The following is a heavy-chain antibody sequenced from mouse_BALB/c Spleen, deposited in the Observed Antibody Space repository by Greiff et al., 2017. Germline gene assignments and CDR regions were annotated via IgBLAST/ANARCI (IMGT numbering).Heavy chain of an antibody. D-gene: IGHD1-1*01. CDR3: ARWDSSYVDYYAMDY. CDR1: GYTFTDYW. V-gene: IGHV1-69*01. Sequence: QVQLQQSGAELVMPGASVKMSCKASGYTFTDYWMHWVKQRPGQGLEWIGAIDTSDSYTSYNQKFKGKATLTVDESSSTAYMQLSSLTSEDSAVYYCARWDSSYVDYYAMDYWGQGTSVTVSS. J-gene: IGHJ4*01. CDR2: IDTSDSYT.